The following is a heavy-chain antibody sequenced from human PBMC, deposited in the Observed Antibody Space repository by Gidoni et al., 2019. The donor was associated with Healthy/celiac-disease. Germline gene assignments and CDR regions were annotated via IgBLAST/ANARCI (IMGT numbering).Heavy chain of an antibody. CDR3: ARSAGYSSSWYPILFDY. CDR1: GFTFSRYA. V-gene: IGHV3-30-3*01. Sequence: QVQLVESGGGVVQPGRSLRLPCAASGFTFSRYAMHWVRQAPGKGLEWVAVISYDGSNKYYADSVKGRFTISRDNSKNTLYLQMNSLRAEDTAVYYCARSAGYSSSWYPILFDYWGQGTLVTVSS. J-gene: IGHJ4*02. D-gene: IGHD6-13*01. CDR2: ISYDGSNK.